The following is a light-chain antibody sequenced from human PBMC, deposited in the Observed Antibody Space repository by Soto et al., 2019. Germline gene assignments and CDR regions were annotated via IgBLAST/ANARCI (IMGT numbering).Light chain of an antibody. J-gene: IGKJ1*01. V-gene: IGKV3-20*01. CDR2: GAS. CDR1: QSVSISY. Sequence: EIVLTQSPGTLSLSPGERATLSCMASQSVSISYLAWYQQKPGQAPRLLIYGASSRATGIPDRFSVSGTGIDSNITISRLEPEDFAVYYCQQYGSSPQTFGQGTKVEIK. CDR3: QQYGSSPQT.